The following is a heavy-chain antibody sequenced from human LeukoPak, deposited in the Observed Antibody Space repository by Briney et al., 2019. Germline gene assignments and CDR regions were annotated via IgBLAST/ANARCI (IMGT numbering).Heavy chain of an antibody. Sequence: ASVKVSCKASGYTFTGYYMHWVRQAPGQGLEWMGWINPNSGGTNYAQKFQGRVTMTRDTSISTAYMELSRLKSDDTAVYYCARDLAGGSYSYFDYWGQGTLVTVSS. CDR2: INPNSGGT. V-gene: IGHV1-2*02. J-gene: IGHJ4*02. CDR1: GYTFTGYY. D-gene: IGHD1-26*01. CDR3: ARDLAGGSYSYFDY.